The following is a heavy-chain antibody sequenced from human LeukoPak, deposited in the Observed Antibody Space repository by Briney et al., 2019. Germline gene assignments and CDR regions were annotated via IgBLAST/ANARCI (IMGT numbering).Heavy chain of an antibody. V-gene: IGHV4-59*05. Sequence: SETLSLTCTVSGGSISIYYWSWIRQPPGKGLEWIGSIYYSGSTYYNPSLKSRVTISVDTSKNQFSLKLSSVTAADTAVYYCAGIYCSSTSCYSKPYYGMDVWGQGTTVTVSS. CDR3: AGIYCSSTSCYSKPYYGMDV. CDR1: GGSISIYY. CDR2: IYYSGST. J-gene: IGHJ6*02. D-gene: IGHD2-2*01.